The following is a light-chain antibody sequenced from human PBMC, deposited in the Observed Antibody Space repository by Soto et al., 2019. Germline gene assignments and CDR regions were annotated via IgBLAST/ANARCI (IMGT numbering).Light chain of an antibody. J-gene: IGKJ1*01. Sequence: DIQMTQSPSTLSASVGDRGTITCRASQSISSWLAWYQHKPGKAPKPLIYKASTLDDGVPSRFSGSGSGTEFTLTISSLQPDDFETYYCQQYNTYSRTFGQGTKVDIK. CDR2: KAS. V-gene: IGKV1-5*03. CDR3: QQYNTYSRT. CDR1: QSISSW.